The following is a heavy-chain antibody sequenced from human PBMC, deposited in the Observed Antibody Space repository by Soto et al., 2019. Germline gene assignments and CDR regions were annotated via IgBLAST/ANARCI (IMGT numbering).Heavy chain of an antibody. CDR3: ARDSLPLAGTANGVFAF. V-gene: IGHV1-46*01. D-gene: IGHD2-8*01. CDR1: GYPFTNHH. J-gene: IGHJ4*02. Sequence: QVQLVQSGAEVRKPGASVKVSCKASGYPFTNHHRHWVRRALGQGHEWGGIIDPSGGTTGNAQKFEGRVTMTRDTSPSTVYLELSTLRSEDKAVYYCARDSLPLAGTANGVFAFWGQGTLVTVSS. CDR2: IDPSGGTT.